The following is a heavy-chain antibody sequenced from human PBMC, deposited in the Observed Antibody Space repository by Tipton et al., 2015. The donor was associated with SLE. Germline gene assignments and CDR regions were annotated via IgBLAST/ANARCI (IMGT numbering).Heavy chain of an antibody. CDR2: ISYSGST. V-gene: IGHV4-59*01. CDR1: GGSISSYY. D-gene: IGHD5-18*01. Sequence: TLSLTCTVSGGSISSYYWSWIRQPPGKGLEWIGYISYSGSTNYNPSLKSRFTISVDTSKNQFSLKLSSVTAADTAVYYCARYRSEVDTAPFDYWGQGTLVTVSS. CDR3: ARYRSEVDTAPFDY. J-gene: IGHJ4*02.